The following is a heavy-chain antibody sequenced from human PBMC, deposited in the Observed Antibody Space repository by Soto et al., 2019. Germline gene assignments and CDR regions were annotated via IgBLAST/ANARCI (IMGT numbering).Heavy chain of an antibody. Sequence: SETLSLTCTVSGGSISSYYWSWIRQPPGKGLEWIGYIYYSGSTNYNPSLKSRVTISVDTSKNQFSLKLSSVTAADTAVYYCARDTVATGFRDAFDIWGQGTMVT. CDR1: GGSISSYY. CDR2: IYYSGST. D-gene: IGHD4-17*01. CDR3: ARDTVATGFRDAFDI. V-gene: IGHV4-59*01. J-gene: IGHJ3*02.